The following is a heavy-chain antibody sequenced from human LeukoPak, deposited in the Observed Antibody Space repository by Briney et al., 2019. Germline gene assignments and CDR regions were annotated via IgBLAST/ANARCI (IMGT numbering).Heavy chain of an antibody. D-gene: IGHD2-2*01. CDR1: GFTFSSYA. J-gene: IGHJ5*02. CDR3: AKGPPIVVVPDNWFDP. CDR2: ISGSGGST. V-gene: IGHV3-23*01. Sequence: PGGSLRLSCAASGFTFSSYAMSWVRQAPGKGLEWVSAISGSGGSTYYADSVKGRFTISRDNSKNTLYLQMNSLRAEDTAVYYCAKGPPIVVVPDNWFDPWGQGTLVTVSS.